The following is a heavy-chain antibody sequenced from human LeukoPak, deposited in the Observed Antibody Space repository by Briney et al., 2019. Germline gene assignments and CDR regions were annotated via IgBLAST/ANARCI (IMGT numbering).Heavy chain of an antibody. V-gene: IGHV4-4*02. CDR3: ARDSYGSGSYYGFDP. CDR1: GGSISSSNW. D-gene: IGHD3-10*01. Sequence: SETLSLTCAVSGGSISSSNWWSWVRQPPGKGLEWIGEIYHSGSTNYNPSLKSRVTISVDKSKNQFSLKLSSVTAADTAVYYCARDSYGSGSYYGFDPWGQGTLVTVSS. CDR2: IYHSGST. J-gene: IGHJ5*02.